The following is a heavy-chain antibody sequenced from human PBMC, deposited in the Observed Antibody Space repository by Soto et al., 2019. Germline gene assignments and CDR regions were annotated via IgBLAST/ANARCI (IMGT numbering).Heavy chain of an antibody. CDR3: ARKLYYGDEYFDY. Sequence: GGSLRLSCAASGFTFSTYEMNWVRQAPGKGLEWVSYISSGSGSAIYYAESVKGRFTISRDNAKNSLFLQMNSLRAEDTAVYYCARKLYYGDEYFDYWGRGTLVTVSS. D-gene: IGHD4-17*01. V-gene: IGHV3-48*03. CDR1: GFTFSTYE. CDR2: ISSGSGSAI. J-gene: IGHJ4*02.